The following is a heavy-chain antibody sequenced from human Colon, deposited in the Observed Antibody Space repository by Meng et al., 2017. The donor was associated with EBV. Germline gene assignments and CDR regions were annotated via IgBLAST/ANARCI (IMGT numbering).Heavy chain of an antibody. CDR3: ARGGYYSFDY. CDR1: GGSISSVYW. V-gene: IGHV4-4*02. CDR2: IYHSGST. D-gene: IGHD5-18*01. J-gene: IGHJ4*02. Sequence: QVLPQESGPGLVKPSAPLSLTCAVSGGSISSVYWWTWVRQSPGKGLEWIGEIYHSGSTNYNPSLKSRVTISVDKSKNQFSLKLTSVTAADTAVYYCARGGYYSFDYWGQRTLVTVSS.